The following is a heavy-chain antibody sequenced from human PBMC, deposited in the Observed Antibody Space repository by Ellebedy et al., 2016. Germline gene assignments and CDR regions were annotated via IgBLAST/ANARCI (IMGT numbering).Heavy chain of an antibody. CDR3: ARSVAGTAVSYYYYGMDV. CDR2: IRQDGSDK. D-gene: IGHD6-19*01. J-gene: IGHJ6*02. CDR1: GFTFNKHW. Sequence: GESLKISCTASGFTFNKHWMSWVRQAPGKGLEWVANIRQDGSDKYYVDSVKGRFTISRDNAKNSLYLQMNSLRAEDTAVYYCARSVAGTAVSYYYYGMDVWGQGTTVTVSS. V-gene: IGHV3-7*01.